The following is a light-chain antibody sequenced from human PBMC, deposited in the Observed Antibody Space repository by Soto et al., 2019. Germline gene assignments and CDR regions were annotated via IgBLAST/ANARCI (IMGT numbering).Light chain of an antibody. Sequence: EIVLTQSPGTLSLSPGERATLSFRASQSVSSSYLAWYQQKPGQAPRLLIYGASSRATGIPDRFSGSGSATDFTLTISRLEPEDFAVYYCQQYGSSPWTFGQGTKVDI. CDR1: QSVSSSY. V-gene: IGKV3-20*01. J-gene: IGKJ1*01. CDR3: QQYGSSPWT. CDR2: GAS.